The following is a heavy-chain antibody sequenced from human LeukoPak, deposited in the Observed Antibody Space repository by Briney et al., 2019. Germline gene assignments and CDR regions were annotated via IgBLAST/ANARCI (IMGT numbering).Heavy chain of an antibody. Sequence: PSGTLSLTCAVSGGSSSSSNWWNWVRQPPGKGLEWIGEIDHSGRTNYNPSLKSRVTISVDKSKNQISLKLSSVTAADTAVYYCASSTVTTGYFDYWGQGTLVTVSS. CDR3: ASSTVTTGYFDY. J-gene: IGHJ4*02. CDR2: IDHSGRT. CDR1: GGSSSSSNW. V-gene: IGHV4-4*02. D-gene: IGHD4-17*01.